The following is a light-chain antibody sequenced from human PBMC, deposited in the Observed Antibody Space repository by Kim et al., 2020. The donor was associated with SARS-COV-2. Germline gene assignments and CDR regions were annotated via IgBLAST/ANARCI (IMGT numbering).Light chain of an antibody. Sequence: SYELTQPPSVSVSPGQTASITWSGSKLGDKYAYWYQKKPGQSPVLVIYQHTKRPSGISQRFSGSSSGNTATLTISRAQTMDEADYYCQAWDSSTAVFGGGTQLTVL. V-gene: IGLV3-1*01. CDR1: KLGDKY. J-gene: IGLJ3*02. CDR2: QHT. CDR3: QAWDSSTAV.